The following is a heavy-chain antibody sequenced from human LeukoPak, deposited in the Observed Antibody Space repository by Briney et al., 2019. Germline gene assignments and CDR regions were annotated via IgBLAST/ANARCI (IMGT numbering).Heavy chain of an antibody. CDR1: GDSISTGSFY. D-gene: IGHD1-26*01. J-gene: IGHJ4*02. CDR3: AREVVGAGNFDY. V-gene: IGHV4-61*01. CDR2: IYYSGST. Sequence: SETLSLTCTVSGDSISTGSFYWSWIRQPPGKGLEWIGYIYYSGSTNYNPSLKSRVTISVDTSKNQFSLKLSSVTAADTAVYYCAREVVGAGNFDYWGQGTLVTVSS.